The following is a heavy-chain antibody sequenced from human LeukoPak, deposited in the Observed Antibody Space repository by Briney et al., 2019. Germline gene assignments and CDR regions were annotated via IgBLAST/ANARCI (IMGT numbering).Heavy chain of an antibody. D-gene: IGHD3-10*01. V-gene: IGHV3-30*18. CDR3: ANGYYYGSGSYYKEAFDI. J-gene: IGHJ3*02. CDR1: GFTVRSNY. CDR2: ISYDGSNK. Sequence: GGSLRLSCAASGFTVRSNYMSWVRQAPGKGLEWVVVISYDGSNKYYADSVKGRFTISRDNSKNTLYLQMNSLRAEDTAVYYCANGYYYGSGSYYKEAFDIWGQGTMVTVSS.